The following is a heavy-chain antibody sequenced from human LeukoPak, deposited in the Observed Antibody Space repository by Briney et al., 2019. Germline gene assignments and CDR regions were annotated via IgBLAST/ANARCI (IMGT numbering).Heavy chain of an antibody. Sequence: GGSLRLSCAASGFTFSNYAMNWVRQAPGKGLEWVANIKQDGSEKYYVDSVKGRFTISRDNAKNSLYLQMNSLRAEDTAVYYCARDKIVGATNFGYWGQGTLVTVSS. D-gene: IGHD1-26*01. V-gene: IGHV3-7*04. CDR2: IKQDGSEK. J-gene: IGHJ4*02. CDR3: ARDKIVGATNFGY. CDR1: GFTFSNYA.